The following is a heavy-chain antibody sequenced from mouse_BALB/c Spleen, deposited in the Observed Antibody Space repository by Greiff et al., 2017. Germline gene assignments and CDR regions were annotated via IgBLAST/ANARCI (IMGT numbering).Heavy chain of an antibody. Sequence: QVQLKESAAELARPGASVKMSCKASGYTFTSYTMHWVKQRPGQGLEWIGYINPSSGYTEYNQKFKDKTTLTADKSSSTAYMQLSSLTSEDSAVYYCARLIYGRGYWGQGTTLTVSS. D-gene: IGHD1-1*01. CDR1: GYTFTSYT. CDR3: ARLIYGRGY. CDR2: INPSSGYT. V-gene: IGHV1-4*02. J-gene: IGHJ2*01.